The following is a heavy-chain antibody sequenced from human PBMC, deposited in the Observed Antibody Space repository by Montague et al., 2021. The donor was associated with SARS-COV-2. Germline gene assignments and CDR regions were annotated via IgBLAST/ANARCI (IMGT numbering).Heavy chain of an antibody. V-gene: IGHV3-23*01. CDR2: ISGSGGST. D-gene: IGHD6-13*01. J-gene: IGHJ6*02. Sequence: SLRLSCAASGFTFSSYAMRWVRQAPGKGLEWVSAISGSGGSTYYADSVKGRFTISRDNSKNTLYLQMSSLRAEDTAVYYCAKVGSSWYHGYYYGMDVWGQGTTVTVSS. CDR1: GFTFSSYA. CDR3: AKVGSSWYHGYYYGMDV.